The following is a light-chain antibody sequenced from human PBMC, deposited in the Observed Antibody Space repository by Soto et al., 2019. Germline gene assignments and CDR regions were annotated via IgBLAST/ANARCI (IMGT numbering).Light chain of an antibody. J-gene: IGLJ2*01. CDR2: EGG. V-gene: IGLV2-23*03. CDR1: TSDVGNYNL. Sequence: QPASVSGSPGQPITISCTGTTSDVGNYNLVSWYQQHPGKAPKLMIYEGGKRPSGVSNRFSGSKSGNTASLTISGLQAEDEADYYCCSYAGSSTFVICGGGTKLTVL. CDR3: CSYAGSSTFVI.